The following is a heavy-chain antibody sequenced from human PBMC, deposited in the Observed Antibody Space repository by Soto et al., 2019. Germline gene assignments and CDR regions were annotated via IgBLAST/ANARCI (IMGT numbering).Heavy chain of an antibody. J-gene: IGHJ4*02. Sequence: PGGSLRLSCAASGFTFSNYAMSWVRQAPGKGLEWVSAVSADGSRKYYGDSLEGRFTISRDNSRNRLYLQVDGLRTEDTAIYYCAKDEAAAVAAPNYFDYWGQGTLVTVSS. CDR2: VSADGSRK. D-gene: IGHD6-19*01. CDR3: AKDEAAAVAAPNYFDY. CDR1: GFTFSNYA. V-gene: IGHV3-23*01.